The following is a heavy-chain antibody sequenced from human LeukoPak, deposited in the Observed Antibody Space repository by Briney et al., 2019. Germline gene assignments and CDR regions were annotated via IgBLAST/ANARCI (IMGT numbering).Heavy chain of an antibody. Sequence: SETLSLTCTVFGGSISSYYWSWIRQPPGKGLEWIGYIYYSGSTNYNPSLKSRVTISVDTSKNQFSLKLSSVTAADTAVYYCAGTNNYYDSSGYYRAVVDYWGQGTLVTVSS. CDR3: AGTNNYYDSSGYYRAVVDY. CDR2: IYYSGST. D-gene: IGHD3-22*01. V-gene: IGHV4-59*01. J-gene: IGHJ4*02. CDR1: GGSISSYY.